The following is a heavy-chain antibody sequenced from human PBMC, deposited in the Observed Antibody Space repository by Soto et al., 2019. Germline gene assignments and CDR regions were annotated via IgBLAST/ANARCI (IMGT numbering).Heavy chain of an antibody. CDR3: ARDREIPSRSYLFDY. D-gene: IGHD1-26*01. J-gene: IGHJ4*02. V-gene: IGHV1-46*01. Sequence: GASVKVSCKASGYTFTSYYMHWVRQAPGQGLEWMGIINPSGGSTSYAQKFQGRVTMTRDTSTSTVYMELSSLRSEDTAVYYCARDREIPSRSYLFDYWGQGTLVNVSS. CDR1: GYTFTSYY. CDR2: INPSGGST.